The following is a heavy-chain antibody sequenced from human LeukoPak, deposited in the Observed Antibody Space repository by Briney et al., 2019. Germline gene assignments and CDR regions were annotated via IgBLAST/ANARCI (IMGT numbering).Heavy chain of an antibody. V-gene: IGHV1-2*02. J-gene: IGHJ5*02. D-gene: IGHD6-13*01. Sequence: GASVKVSCKASGYTFTGYYMHWVRQAPGQGLEWMGWINPNSGGTNYAQKFQGRVTMTRDTSISTAYMELSRLRSDDTAVYYCARDIVLQQLVINWFDPWGQGTLVTVSS. CDR1: GYTFTGYY. CDR2: INPNSGGT. CDR3: ARDIVLQQLVINWFDP.